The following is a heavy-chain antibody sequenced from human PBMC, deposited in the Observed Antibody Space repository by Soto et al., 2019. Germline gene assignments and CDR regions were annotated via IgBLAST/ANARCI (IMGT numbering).Heavy chain of an antibody. D-gene: IGHD2-2*01. Sequence: QVQLVQSGAEVKTPGSSVEVSCKASGGIFSSFSITWVRQVPGHGLEWMGGIIPMTGTPNYAEKFQGRLTLTAVAYTRTAYLVLRSLKSDDTAVHYCARGPILPGATSWLDPWGQGTVVSVSS. J-gene: IGHJ5*02. CDR2: IIPMTGTP. CDR1: GGIFSSFS. CDR3: ARGPILPGATSWLDP. V-gene: IGHV1-69*01.